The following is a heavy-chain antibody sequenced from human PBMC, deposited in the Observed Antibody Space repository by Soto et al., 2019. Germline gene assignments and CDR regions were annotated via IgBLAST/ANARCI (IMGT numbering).Heavy chain of an antibody. CDR3: AREILGWFDP. CDR1: GGSISSYY. Sequence: ETLSLTCTVSGGSISSYYRSWIRQPPGKGLEWIGYIYYSGSTNYNPSLKSRVTISVDTSKNQFSLKLGSVTAADTAVYYCAREILGWFDPWGQGTLVTVSS. J-gene: IGHJ5*02. D-gene: IGHD3-10*01. V-gene: IGHV4-59*01. CDR2: IYYSGST.